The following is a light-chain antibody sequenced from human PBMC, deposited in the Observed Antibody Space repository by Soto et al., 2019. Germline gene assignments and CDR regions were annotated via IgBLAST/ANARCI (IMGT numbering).Light chain of an antibody. CDR3: QQYGPSPT. Sequence: GNRVERGFRASQSLNTRLAWYQQKPGKAPKLLIYDASTLGSGVSSRFSGTGSETECTLSSSQRQADDLATYFCQQYGPSPTVGQGTKV. CDR1: QSLNTR. J-gene: IGKJ1*01. V-gene: IGKV1-5*01. CDR2: DAS.